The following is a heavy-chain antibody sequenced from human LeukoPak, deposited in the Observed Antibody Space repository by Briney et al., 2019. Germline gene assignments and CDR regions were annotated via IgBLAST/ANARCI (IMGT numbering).Heavy chain of an antibody. J-gene: IGHJ4*02. CDR3: DCSSATCYAAGDY. D-gene: IGHD2-2*01. CDR1: GFTLNSYS. V-gene: IGHV3-21*01. Sequence: GGSLRLSCAASGFTLNSYSMDWVRQAPGKGLEWVSSISSSSDYIYYADSVKGRFTISRDNSKNTLYLQMNSLRAEDTAIYYCDCSSATCYAAGDYWGQGTLVTVSS. CDR2: ISSSSDYI.